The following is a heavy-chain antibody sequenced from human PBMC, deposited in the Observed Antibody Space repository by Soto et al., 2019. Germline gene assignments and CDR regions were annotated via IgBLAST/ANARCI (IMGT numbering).Heavy chain of an antibody. CDR1: GFTFSSYW. Sequence: GGSLRLSCAASGFTFSSYWMHWVRQAPGKGLVWVSRINSDGSSTSYADSVKGRFTISRDNAKNTLYLQMNSLRAEDTAVCYCARERQLGTYYFDYWGQGTLVTAPQ. CDR3: ARERQLGTYYFDY. V-gene: IGHV3-74*01. D-gene: IGHD6-13*01. J-gene: IGHJ4*02. CDR2: INSDGSST.